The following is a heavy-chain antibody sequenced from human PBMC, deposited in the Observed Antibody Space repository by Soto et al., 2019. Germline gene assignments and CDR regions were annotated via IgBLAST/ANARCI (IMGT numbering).Heavy chain of an antibody. CDR3: ARDRVGTTRDKAPDF. Sequence: HPGGSLRLSCAASGFTFSSYWMSWVRQTPGEGLEWVANMNQDGSEKYYVDSMKGRFTISRDNAKNSLYLQMNSLRAEDTAVYYCARDRVGTTRDKAPDFWGQGT. V-gene: IGHV3-7*01. D-gene: IGHD1-26*01. CDR1: GFTFSSYW. CDR2: MNQDGSEK. J-gene: IGHJ4*02.